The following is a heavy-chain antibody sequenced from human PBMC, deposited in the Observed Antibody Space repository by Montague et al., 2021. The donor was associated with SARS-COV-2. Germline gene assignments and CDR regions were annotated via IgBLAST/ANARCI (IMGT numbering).Heavy chain of an antibody. J-gene: IGHJ6*03. V-gene: IGHV2-70*01. Sequence: PALVKPTQTLTLTCTFSGFSLSTSGMCVSWIRQPPGKALERLTLIDWDDDKYYSTSLKTRLTISKDTSKNQVVLTMTNMDPVDTAAYYCARMRYYYYMDVWGKGTTVTVSS. CDR3: ARMRYYYYMDV. CDR2: IDWDDDK. CDR1: GFSLSTSGMC.